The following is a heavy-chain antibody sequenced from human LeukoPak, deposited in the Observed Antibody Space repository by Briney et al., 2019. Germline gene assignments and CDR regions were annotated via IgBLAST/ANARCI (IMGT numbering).Heavy chain of an antibody. CDR1: GFTFSGYW. J-gene: IGHJ4*02. V-gene: IGHV3-7*01. Sequence: GGSLRLSCAASGFTFSGYWMSWVRQAPGKGLEWVANIKQDGSEKYYVDSVKGRFTISRDNAKNSLYLLINSLRAEDTALYYSARSTRRWLQLDYWGQGILVTVSS. D-gene: IGHD5-24*01. CDR3: ARSTRRWLQLDY. CDR2: IKQDGSEK.